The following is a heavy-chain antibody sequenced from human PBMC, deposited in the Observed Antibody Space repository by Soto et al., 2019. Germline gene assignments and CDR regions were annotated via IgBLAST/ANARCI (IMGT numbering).Heavy chain of an antibody. CDR3: ARGVAFLDY. J-gene: IGHJ4*02. Sequence: SVKFSCKASGYTFSSYAIHWVRHAPGQGLEWMGWIHAGNGNTKYSESFQGRVTNSRDTSATTAYMELNSLRSEDTAVYYCARGVAFLDYWGQGTLVTVSS. D-gene: IGHD3-3*02. CDR2: IHAGNGNT. CDR1: GYTFSSYA. V-gene: IGHV1-3*01.